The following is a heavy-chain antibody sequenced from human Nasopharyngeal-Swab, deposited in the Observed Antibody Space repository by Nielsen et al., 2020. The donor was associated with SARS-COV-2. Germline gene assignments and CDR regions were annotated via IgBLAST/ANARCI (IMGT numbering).Heavy chain of an antibody. Sequence: ASVKVSCKASGYTFTNYAMNWLRQAPGQGLEWMGWINTNTGKPTYAPGFTGRFVFSLDTSVTTTYLQISSLEAEDTAVYYCARAQGRYNWFDPWGQGTLVTSPQ. CDR3: ARAQGRYNWFDP. J-gene: IGHJ5*02. CDR2: INTNTGKP. V-gene: IGHV7-4-1*02. D-gene: IGHD2-2*01. CDR1: GYTFTNYA.